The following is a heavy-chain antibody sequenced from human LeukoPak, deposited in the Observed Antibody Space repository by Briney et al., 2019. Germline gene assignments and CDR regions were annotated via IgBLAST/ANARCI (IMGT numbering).Heavy chain of an antibody. J-gene: IGHJ4*02. CDR3: ARLRGAMTPVTSDFDY. CDR2: GFYSGSA. V-gene: IGHV4-39*01. CDR1: GGSISGSSYY. D-gene: IGHD4-17*01. Sequence: PSETLSLTCTVSGGSISGSSYYWAWIRQPPGKGLEWIGSGFYSGSAYYNPSLKSRLTISVDTSKNQFSLDLSSVTAADTAVYFCARLRGAMTPVTSDFDYWGQGTLVTASA.